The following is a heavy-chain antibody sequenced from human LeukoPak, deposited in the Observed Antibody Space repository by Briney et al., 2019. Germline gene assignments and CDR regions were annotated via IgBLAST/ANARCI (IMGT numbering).Heavy chain of an antibody. J-gene: IGHJ4*02. CDR1: GGSISSYY. D-gene: IGHD3-10*01. V-gene: IGHV4-59*08. CDR3: ARRGYYGSGSYALDY. CDR2: IYYSGST. Sequence: SETLSLTCTVSGGSISSYYWSWIRQPPGKGLEWIGCIYYSGSTNYNPSLKSRVTISVDTSKNQFSLKLSSVTAADTAVYYCARRGYYGSGSYALDYWGQGTLVTVSS.